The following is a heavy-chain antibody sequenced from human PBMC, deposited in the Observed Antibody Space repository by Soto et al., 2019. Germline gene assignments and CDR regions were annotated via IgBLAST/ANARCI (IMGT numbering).Heavy chain of an antibody. D-gene: IGHD4-17*01. CDR2: IYYSGST. CDR3: ARDFPGDYGDYESGVL. V-gene: IGHV4-59*01. CDR1: GGSISSYY. Sequence: SETLSLTCTVSGGSISSYYWSWIRQPPGKGLEWIGYIYYSGSTNYNPSLKSRVTISVDTSKNQFSLKLSSVTAADTAVYYCARDFPGDYGDYESGVLWGQGTLVTVSS. J-gene: IGHJ4*02.